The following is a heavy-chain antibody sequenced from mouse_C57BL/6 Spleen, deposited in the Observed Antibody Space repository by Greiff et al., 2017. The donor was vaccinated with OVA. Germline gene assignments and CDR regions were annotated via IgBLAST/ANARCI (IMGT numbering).Heavy chain of an antibody. CDR2: INPSNGGT. CDR1: GYTFTSYW. Sequence: QVQLQQPGTELVKPGASVKLSCKASGYTFTSYWMHWVKQRPGQGLEWIGNINPSNGGTNYNEKFKSKATLTVDKSSSTAYMQLSSLTSEDSAVYYCARPEYDYDGDWYFDVWGTGTTVTVSS. J-gene: IGHJ1*03. V-gene: IGHV1-53*01. CDR3: ARPEYDYDGDWYFDV. D-gene: IGHD2-4*01.